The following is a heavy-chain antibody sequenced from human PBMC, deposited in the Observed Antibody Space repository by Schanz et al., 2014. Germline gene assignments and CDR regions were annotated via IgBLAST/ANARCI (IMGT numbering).Heavy chain of an antibody. CDR1: GFTFISYD. D-gene: IGHD3-10*01. J-gene: IGHJ6*02. CDR2: VSASGGGP. Sequence: AQLVESGGGVVQPGRSLRLSCVASGFTFISYDIHWVRQAPGKGLEWVSLVSASGGGPFYADSVKGRFTISRDNSMNTVYLQMNSLRSDDAAVYYCARAQGVIRLYYGVDVWGQGTTVTVSS. V-gene: IGHV3-23*04. CDR3: ARAQGVIRLYYGVDV.